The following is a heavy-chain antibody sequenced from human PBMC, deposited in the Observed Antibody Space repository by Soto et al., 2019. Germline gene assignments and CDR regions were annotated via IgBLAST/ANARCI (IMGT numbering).Heavy chain of an antibody. J-gene: IGHJ4*02. V-gene: IGHV3-74*01. Sequence: EVQLVESGGGLVQPGGSLRLSCAASGFTFSSYWMHWVRQAPGKGLVWVSRINSDGSSTSYADSVKGRFTISRDNAKNTLYLQMNRLRVEDMAVDCCAKYTSSPGGFDCWGQGTLVTVSS. CDR3: AKYTSSPGGFDC. D-gene: IGHD6-13*01. CDR1: GFTFSSYW. CDR2: INSDGSST.